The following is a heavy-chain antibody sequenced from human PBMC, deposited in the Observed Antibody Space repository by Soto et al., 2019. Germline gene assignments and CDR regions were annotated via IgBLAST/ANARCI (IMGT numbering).Heavy chain of an antibody. J-gene: IGHJ6*02. CDR1: GVSITSYY. V-gene: IGHV4-4*07. D-gene: IGHD2-15*01. Sequence: PSETLSLTCSVAGVSITSYYWSWIRQSAGGGLEWMGRINTNGLSTYSPSFKSRLTMSLDTSKNHVSLRLISVTAADTAVYFCARVPVAVAATEDYYGLDVWGQGTTVTVSS. CDR2: INTNGLS. CDR3: ARVPVAVAATEDYYGLDV.